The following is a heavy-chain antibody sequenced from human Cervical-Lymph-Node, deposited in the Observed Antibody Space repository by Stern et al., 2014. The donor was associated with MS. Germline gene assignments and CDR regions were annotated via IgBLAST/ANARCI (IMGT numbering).Heavy chain of an antibody. D-gene: IGHD1-26*01. CDR3: ARIVGATTGIRYYYYGMDV. V-gene: IGHV5-51*01. CDR1: GYSFTSYW. Sequence: VQLVESGAEVKKPGESLKISCKGSGYSFTSYWIGWVRQMPGQGLEWMGIIYPCDSDTRYRPSLQGQVPIATDQSISTAYLQWSSLKASDTAMYYCARIVGATTGIRYYYYGMDVWGQGTTVTVSS. CDR2: IYPCDSDT. J-gene: IGHJ6*02.